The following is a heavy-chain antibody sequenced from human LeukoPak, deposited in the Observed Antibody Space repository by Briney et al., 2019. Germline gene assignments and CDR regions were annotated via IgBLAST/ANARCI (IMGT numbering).Heavy chain of an antibody. CDR3: AKVHCRGGNCYSVLDY. CDR2: IRYDGTNK. V-gene: IGHV3-30*02. CDR1: GFTFSTYG. J-gene: IGHJ4*02. D-gene: IGHD2-15*01. Sequence: PGGSLRLSCAASGFTFSTYGMHWVRQAPGKGLEWVAFIRYDGTNKYYAESVKGRFTISRDNSKNTLYLQMNSLRAEDTALYHCAKVHCRGGNCYSVLDYWGQGTLVTVSS.